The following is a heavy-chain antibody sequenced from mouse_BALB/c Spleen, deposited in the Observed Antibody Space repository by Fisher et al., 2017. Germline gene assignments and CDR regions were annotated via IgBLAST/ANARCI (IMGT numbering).Heavy chain of an antibody. CDR3: TRDGNFHWYFDV. J-gene: IGHJ1*01. V-gene: IGHV1-87*01. Sequence: KFKGKATLTADKSSSTAYMQLSSLASEDSAVYYCTRDGNFHWYFDVWGAGTTVTVSS. D-gene: IGHD2-1*01.